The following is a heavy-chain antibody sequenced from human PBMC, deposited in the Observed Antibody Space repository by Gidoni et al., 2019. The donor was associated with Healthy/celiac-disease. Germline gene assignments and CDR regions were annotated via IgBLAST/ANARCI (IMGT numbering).Heavy chain of an antibody. CDR1: GFTVSSNY. CDR3: ARVTGYDSSGYTN. Sequence: EVQLVESGGGLIQPGGSLRLSCAASGFTVSSNYMSWVRQAPGKGLEWVSVIYSGGSTYYAASVKGRFTISRDNSKNTLYLQMNSLRAEDTAVYYCARVTGYDSSGYTNWGQGTLVTVSS. D-gene: IGHD3-22*01. CDR2: IYSGGST. V-gene: IGHV3-53*01. J-gene: IGHJ4*02.